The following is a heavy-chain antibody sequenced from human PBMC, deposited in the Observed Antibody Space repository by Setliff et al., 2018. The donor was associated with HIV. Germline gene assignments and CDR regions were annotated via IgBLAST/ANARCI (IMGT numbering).Heavy chain of an antibody. Sequence: SETLSLTCTVSGGSTSSGGNYWSWIRQYPGKGLEWIGYIYYSGSTNYNPSLKSRVTISVDTSKNQFSLKLSSVTAADTAVYYCARGKNYYDSSGYHYWGQGTLVTVSS. CDR3: ARGKNYYDSSGYHY. V-gene: IGHV4-61*08. D-gene: IGHD3-22*01. CDR2: IYYSGST. J-gene: IGHJ4*02. CDR1: GGSTSSGGNY.